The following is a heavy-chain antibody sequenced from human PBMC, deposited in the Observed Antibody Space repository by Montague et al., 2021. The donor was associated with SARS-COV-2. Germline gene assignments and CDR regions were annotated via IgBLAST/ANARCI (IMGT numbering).Heavy chain of an antibody. CDR2: VDHSGYT. Sequence: SETLSLTCAVYGGSFHIFSWGWIRQSPRKGLEWIGEVDHSGYTKYNPSLKSRVTISVDTSRTQFSLRLTSMSAADTAVYYCARGRGFDWLGLDAYYFDYWGQGALVAVSS. V-gene: IGHV4-34*01. CDR1: GGSFHIFS. D-gene: IGHD3-9*01. J-gene: IGHJ4*02. CDR3: ARGRGFDWLGLDAYYFDY.